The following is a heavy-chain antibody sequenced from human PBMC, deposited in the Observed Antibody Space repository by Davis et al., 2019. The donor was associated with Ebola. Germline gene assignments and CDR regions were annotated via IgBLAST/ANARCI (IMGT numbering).Heavy chain of an antibody. J-gene: IGHJ4*02. D-gene: IGHD6-19*01. CDR2: IYDQST. Sequence: GGSLRLSCTASGFTVSSSHMSWVRQAPGKGLEWVSVIYDQSTAYADAVRGRFIISRDKSNNTLYLEMSSLRVNDTAVYYCATTQWLREFENWGQGTLVTVSS. V-gene: IGHV3-53*05. CDR1: GFTVSSSH. CDR3: ATTQWLREFEN.